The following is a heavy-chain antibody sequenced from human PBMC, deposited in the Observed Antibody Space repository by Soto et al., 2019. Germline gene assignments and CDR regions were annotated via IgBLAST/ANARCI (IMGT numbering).Heavy chain of an antibody. CDR3: ARDPPYGSGSYNSHA. CDR2: IYHSGST. V-gene: IGHV4-4*02. D-gene: IGHD3-10*01. J-gene: IGHJ4*02. Sequence: QVQLQESGPGLVKPSGTLSLTCAVSGGSISSSNWWSWVRQPPGKGLEWIGEIYHSGSTNYNPSLKSRVTISVDQSKIQFSLQLSSVTAADTAVYYCARDPPYGSGSYNSHAWGQGTLVTVSS. CDR1: GGSISSSNW.